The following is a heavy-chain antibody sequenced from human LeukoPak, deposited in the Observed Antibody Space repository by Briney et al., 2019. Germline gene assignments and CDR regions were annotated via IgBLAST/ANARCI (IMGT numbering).Heavy chain of an antibody. V-gene: IGHV3-21*01. CDR1: GFTFSSYS. D-gene: IGHD3-3*01. Sequence: PGGSLRLSCAASGFTFSSYSMNWVRQAPGKGLEWVSSISSSSSYIYYADSVKGRFTISRDNAKNSLYLQMNSLRAEDTAVYYCARELRFLEWLFPNWFDPWGQGTLVTVSS. CDR2: ISSSSSYI. CDR3: ARELRFLEWLFPNWFDP. J-gene: IGHJ5*02.